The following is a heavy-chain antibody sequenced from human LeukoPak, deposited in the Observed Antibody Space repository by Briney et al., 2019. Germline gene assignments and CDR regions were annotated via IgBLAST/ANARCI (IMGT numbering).Heavy chain of an antibody. J-gene: IGHJ6*02. CDR3: ARGGSSGLYYYYYYGMDV. CDR2: ISSSSSYI. D-gene: IGHD6-19*01. Sequence: GGSLRLSCAASGFTFSSYSMNWVRQAPGKGLEWVSSISSSSSYICYADSVKGRFTISRDNAKNSLYLQMNSLRAEDTAVYYCARGGSSGLYYYYYYGMDVWGQGTTVTVSS. V-gene: IGHV3-21*01. CDR1: GFTFSSYS.